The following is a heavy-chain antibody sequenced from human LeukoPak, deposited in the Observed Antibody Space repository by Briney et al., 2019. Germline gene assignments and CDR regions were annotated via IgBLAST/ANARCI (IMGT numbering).Heavy chain of an antibody. CDR2: VYHSGNT. D-gene: IGHD3-10*01. Sequence: SETLSLTCTVSGDSIGSYYWSWIRQPPGKGLEWIGYVYHSGNTNYNPSLKSRLTMSIDTSTNQFSLKLSSVTTADTAVYYCARATYGSGSYYVVNFDSWGQGNLVTVSS. V-gene: IGHV4-59*01. CDR1: GDSIGSYY. CDR3: ARATYGSGSYYVVNFDS. J-gene: IGHJ5*01.